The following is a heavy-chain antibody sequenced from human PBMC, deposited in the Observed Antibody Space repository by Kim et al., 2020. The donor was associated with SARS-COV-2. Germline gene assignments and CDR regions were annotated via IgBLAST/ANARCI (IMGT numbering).Heavy chain of an antibody. CDR2: IKSNIHGGTT. J-gene: IGHJ4*02. D-gene: IGHD1-1*01. CDR1: GFTFSDVW. Sequence: GGSLRLSCAASGFTFSDVWMSWVRQAPGKGLEWVGRIKSNIHGGTTDYAAHVKGRVTISRDDSRNTLYLQVNSMSTEDTSIYSCVREPHFDYWGQGTLVT. V-gene: IGHV3-15*01. CDR3: VREPHFDY.